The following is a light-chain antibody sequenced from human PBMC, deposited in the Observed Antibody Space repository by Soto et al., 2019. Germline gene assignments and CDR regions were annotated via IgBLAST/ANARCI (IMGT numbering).Light chain of an antibody. V-gene: IGKV4-1*01. CDR1: QSVLSSSNNRNY. CDR3: QQYGSSPIT. J-gene: IGKJ5*01. Sequence: DIVMTQSPDSLAVSLGERATINCKSSQSVLSSSNNRNYLAWFQLKPGQPPKLLIYWASTRESGVPDRFSGFGSGTDFTLTISRLEPEDFAVYFCQQYGSSPITFGQGTRLEIK. CDR2: WAS.